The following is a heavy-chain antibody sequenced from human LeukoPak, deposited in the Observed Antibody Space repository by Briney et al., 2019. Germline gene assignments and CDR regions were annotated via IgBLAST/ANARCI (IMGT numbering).Heavy chain of an antibody. CDR2: IRGGGHST. CDR3: AKGQNDYGDYLDF. V-gene: IGHV3-23*01. CDR1: GFTFSSYA. Sequence: PGGSLRLSCAASGFTFSSYAMIWVRQAPGKGLEWLSAIRGGGHSTYYADSVKGRFTISRDNSKNTLYLQMNSLRAEDTALYYCAKGQNDYGDYLDFWGQGTLVTVSS. D-gene: IGHD4-17*01. J-gene: IGHJ4*02.